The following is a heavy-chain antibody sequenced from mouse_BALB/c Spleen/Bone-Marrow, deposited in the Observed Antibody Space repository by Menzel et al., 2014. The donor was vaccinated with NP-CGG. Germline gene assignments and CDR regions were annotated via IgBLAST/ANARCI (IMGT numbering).Heavy chain of an antibody. CDR1: GYSFTGYY. CDR3: ESRGEYFDV. J-gene: IGHJ1*01. Sequence: VQLQQSGPELVKPGASVKISCKASGYSFTGYYMHWVKQSHGNSLNWIGYIYPYDGVSSYNQKFKGKATLTVDKSSSTAYMELRSLTSDDSAVYYCESRGEYFDVWGAGTTVTVSS. CDR2: IYPYDGVS. V-gene: IGHV1-31*01.